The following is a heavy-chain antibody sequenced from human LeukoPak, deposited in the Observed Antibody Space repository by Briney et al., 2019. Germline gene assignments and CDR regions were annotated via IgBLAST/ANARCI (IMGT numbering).Heavy chain of an antibody. CDR1: GFTFSGYA. CDR2: ISSNGGST. Sequence: GGSLRLSCSASGFTFSGYAMYWVRRAPGKGLEYVSAISSNGGSTYYADSVKGRFTISRDNSKNTLYLQISSLRAEDTAVYYCVRGFTYYYGSGSYVDYWGQGTLVTVSS. J-gene: IGHJ4*02. V-gene: IGHV3-64D*06. CDR3: VRGFTYYYGSGSYVDY. D-gene: IGHD3-10*01.